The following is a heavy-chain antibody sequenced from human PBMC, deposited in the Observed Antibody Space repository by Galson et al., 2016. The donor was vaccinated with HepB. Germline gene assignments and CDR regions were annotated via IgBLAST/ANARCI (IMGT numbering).Heavy chain of an antibody. V-gene: IGHV3-21*01. J-gene: IGHJ4*02. D-gene: IGHD3-16*02. CDR2: ISLSSDYI. CDR1: GFTFSAYN. Sequence: SLRLSCAASGFTFSAYNMIWVRQAPGKGLEWVSSISLSSDYIYYADSLKGRFTISRDNAKNSLYLQMNSLRDEDTAVYYCARESRAYGWGSYLPVEEGWRDFDCWGQGTLVTVSS. CDR3: ARESRAYGWGSYLPVEEGWRDFDC.